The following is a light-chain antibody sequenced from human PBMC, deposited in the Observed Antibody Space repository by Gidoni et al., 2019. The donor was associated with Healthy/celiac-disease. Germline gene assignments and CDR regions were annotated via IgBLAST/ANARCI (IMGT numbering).Light chain of an antibody. V-gene: IGKV3-11*01. CDR2: DAS. Sequence: DIVLTQSPATLSLSPVERATLSCRARQSVSSYLAWYQQKPGQAPRLLIYDASNRATSIPARFSCSGSGTDFTLTISSLEPEDFAVYYCQQRSNWPLTFGGGTKVEIK. CDR1: QSVSSY. CDR3: QQRSNWPLT. J-gene: IGKJ4*01.